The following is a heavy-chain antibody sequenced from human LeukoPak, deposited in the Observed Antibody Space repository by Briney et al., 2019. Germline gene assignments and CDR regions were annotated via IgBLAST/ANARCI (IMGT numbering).Heavy chain of an antibody. J-gene: IGHJ4*02. CDR1: GGTFSSYA. CDR2: IIPILGIA. D-gene: IGHD5/OR15-5a*01. V-gene: IGHV1-69*04. Sequence: GSSVKVSCKASGGTFSSYAISWVRQAPGQGLEWMGRIIPILGIANYAQKFQGRVTITADKSTSTAYMELSSLRSEDTAVYYCARDLVSEGATDYWGQGTLVTVPS. CDR3: ARDLVSEGATDY.